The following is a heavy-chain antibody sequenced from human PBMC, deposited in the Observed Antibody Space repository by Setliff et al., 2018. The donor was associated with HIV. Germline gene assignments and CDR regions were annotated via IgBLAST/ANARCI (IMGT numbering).Heavy chain of an antibody. Sequence: ASVKVSCKASGYTFTTHDNTHDINWVRQAPGQGLEWMGWMSPNSGGTNNAQKFQGRVTMTRDTSINTAYMELARLRSDDTAVYYCARLDKPSSGWLPFQHWGQGTLVTVSS. V-gene: IGHV1-2*02. D-gene: IGHD6-19*01. J-gene: IGHJ1*01. CDR1: GYTFTTHDNTHD. CDR2: MSPNSGGT. CDR3: ARLDKPSSGWLPFQH.